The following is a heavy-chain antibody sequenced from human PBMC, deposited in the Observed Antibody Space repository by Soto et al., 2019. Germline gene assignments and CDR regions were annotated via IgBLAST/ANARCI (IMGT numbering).Heavy chain of an antibody. J-gene: IGHJ1*01. CDR1: GYTLTELS. CDR3: XXXXXXXXXXXXXX. CDR2: FDPEDGET. V-gene: IGHV1-24*01. Sequence: QVQLVQSGAEVKKPGASVKVSCKVSGYTLTELSMHWVRQAPGKGLEWMGGFDPEDGETIYAQKFQGRVTMTEDPSTDTAYMELSSLXSEXXXXXXXXXXXXXXXXXXXXXXGQXTLVTVSS.